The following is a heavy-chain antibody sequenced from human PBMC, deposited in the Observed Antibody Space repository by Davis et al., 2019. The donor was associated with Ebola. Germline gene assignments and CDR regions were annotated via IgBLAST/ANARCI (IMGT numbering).Heavy chain of an antibody. Sequence: GGSLRLSCQGSGYDFANYWIGWVRQMPGKGLEWMGLIYPGDFDSRYRPSFQGQVTISVDKSISAAYLQWSSLKASDSGTYYCVRRPSLVGAPFDYWGQGTLVTVSS. CDR3: VRRPSLVGAPFDY. J-gene: IGHJ4*02. CDR1: GYDFANYW. CDR2: IYPGDFDS. V-gene: IGHV5-51*01. D-gene: IGHD1-26*01.